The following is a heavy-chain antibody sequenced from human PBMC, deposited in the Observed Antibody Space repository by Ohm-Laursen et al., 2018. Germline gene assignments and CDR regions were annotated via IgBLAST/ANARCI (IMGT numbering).Heavy chain of an antibody. J-gene: IGHJ4*02. CDR2: VSGSGNST. D-gene: IGHD6-13*01. Sequence: SLRLSCAASGFTFSSYPMSWVRQAPGKGLEGVSSVSGSGNSTYYADSVKGRFTISRDNSNNTLYLQMNSLRAEDTAVYYCAKARGEARAADNFWGQGTLVTVSS. CDR3: AKARGEARAADNF. V-gene: IGHV3-23*01. CDR1: GFTFSSYP.